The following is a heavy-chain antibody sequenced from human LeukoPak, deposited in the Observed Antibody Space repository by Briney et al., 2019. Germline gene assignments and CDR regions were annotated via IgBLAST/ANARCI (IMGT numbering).Heavy chain of an antibody. V-gene: IGHV1-24*01. J-gene: IGHJ4*02. CDR1: GSTLTDLS. D-gene: IGHD2-21*02. Sequence: ASVKVSCKVSGSTLTDLSIHWVRQAPGKGLEWMGAFDPEDGETIYAQKFQDRVTMTEDTSKDTAYMELSSLRSEDTAVYYCATPNTVVTGYYFDYWGQGTLVTVSS. CDR3: ATPNTVVTGYYFDY. CDR2: FDPEDGET.